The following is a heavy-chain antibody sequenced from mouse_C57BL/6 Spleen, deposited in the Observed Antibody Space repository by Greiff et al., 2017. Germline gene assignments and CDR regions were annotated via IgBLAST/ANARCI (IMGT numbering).Heavy chain of an antibody. J-gene: IGHJ1*03. V-gene: IGHV6-6*01. Sequence: EVKVEESGGGLVQPGGSMKLSCAASGFTFSDAWMDWVRQSPEKGLEWVAEIRNKANNHATYYAESVKGRFTISRDDSKSIVYLQMNILRAEDTGIYYCTRDYGSRRYFDVWGTGTTVTVSS. CDR1: GFTFSDAW. CDR2: IRNKANNHAT. D-gene: IGHD1-1*01. CDR3: TRDYGSRRYFDV.